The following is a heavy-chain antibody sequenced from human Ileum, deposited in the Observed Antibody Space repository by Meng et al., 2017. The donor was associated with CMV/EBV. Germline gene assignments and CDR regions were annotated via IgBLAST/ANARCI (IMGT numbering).Heavy chain of an antibody. CDR2: IYTSGST. D-gene: IGHD6-19*01. V-gene: IGHV4-61*02. CDR3: ARDSAWLIDQ. CDR1: GGSLGGGYY. Sequence: QVQLQESGPGLMKPSQTLSLTCTVSGGSLGGGYYWNWIRQPAGKGLEWIGRIYTSGSTNYNPSLKSRFTISVDTSKNQFSLNLTSVTAADTAVYYCARDSAWLIDQWGQGTLVTVSS. J-gene: IGHJ4*02.